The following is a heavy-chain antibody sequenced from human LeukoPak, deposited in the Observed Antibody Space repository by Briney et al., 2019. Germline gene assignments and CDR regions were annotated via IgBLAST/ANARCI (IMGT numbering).Heavy chain of an antibody. J-gene: IGHJ5*02. Sequence: SETLSLTCTVSGGSISSYYWSWIRQPPGKGLEWIGYIYYSGSTNYNPSLKSRVTISVDTSKNQFSLKLSSMTAADTAVYYCARAHYDFWSGYYQGSWFDPWGQGTLVTVSS. CDR3: ARAHYDFWSGYYQGSWFDP. CDR2: IYYSGST. V-gene: IGHV4-59*01. CDR1: GGSISSYY. D-gene: IGHD3-3*01.